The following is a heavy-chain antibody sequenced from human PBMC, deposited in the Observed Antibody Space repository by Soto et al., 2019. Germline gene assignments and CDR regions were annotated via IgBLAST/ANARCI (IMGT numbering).Heavy chain of an antibody. CDR2: IYSGGST. CDR3: ARAGRKCGDYGGFDY. D-gene: IGHD4-17*01. V-gene: IGHV3-53*04. CDR1: GFTVSSNY. Sequence: GGSLRLSCAASGFTVSSNYMSWVRQAPGKGLEWVSVIYSGGSTYYADSVKGRFTISRHNSKNTLYLQMNSLRAEDTAVYYCARAGRKCGDYGGFDYWGQGTLVTVSS. J-gene: IGHJ4*02.